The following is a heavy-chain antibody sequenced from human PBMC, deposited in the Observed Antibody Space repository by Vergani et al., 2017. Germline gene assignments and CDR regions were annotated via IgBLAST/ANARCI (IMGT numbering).Heavy chain of an antibody. Sequence: QVKLQESGPGLVKPSETLSLTCTVSGASVNSYYWSWIRRPPGKGLEWIGYIHHSGATNSKSSLRSRVSISIDTSKSSFSLRLSSVTTADAAMYYCARNTFHFDSENYDDVFDSWGKGKMVIVSS. V-gene: IGHV4-59*02. D-gene: IGHD3-16*01. CDR3: ARNTFHFDSENYDDVFDS. J-gene: IGHJ3*02. CDR2: IHHSGAT. CDR1: GASVNSYY.